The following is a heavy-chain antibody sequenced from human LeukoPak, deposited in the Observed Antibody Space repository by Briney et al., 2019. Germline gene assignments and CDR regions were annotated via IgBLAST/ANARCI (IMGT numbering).Heavy chain of an antibody. CDR1: GFTFSSYA. CDR2: ISGSGGST. V-gene: IGHV3-23*01. D-gene: IGHD6-13*01. CDR3: AKLLGIASWFLDY. Sequence: PGGSLRLSCAASGFTFSSYAMSWVRQAPGKGLGWVSAISGSGGSTYYADSVKGRFTISRDNSKNTPYLQMNSLRAEDTAVYYCAKLLGIASWFLDYWGQGTLVTVSS. J-gene: IGHJ4*02.